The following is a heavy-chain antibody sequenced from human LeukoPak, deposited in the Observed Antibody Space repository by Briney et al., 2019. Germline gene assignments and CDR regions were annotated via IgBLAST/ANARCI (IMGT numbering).Heavy chain of an antibody. CDR3: ARGGYYYDSSGYWGAFDI. CDR1: GGSISSSSYY. Sequence: PSETLSLTCTVSGGSISSSSYYWSWIRQPPGKGLEWIGYIYYSGSTNYNPSLKSRVTISVDTSKNQFSLKLSSVTAADTAVYYCARGGYYYDSSGYWGAFDIWGQGTMVTVSS. D-gene: IGHD3-22*01. V-gene: IGHV4-61*01. CDR2: IYYSGST. J-gene: IGHJ3*02.